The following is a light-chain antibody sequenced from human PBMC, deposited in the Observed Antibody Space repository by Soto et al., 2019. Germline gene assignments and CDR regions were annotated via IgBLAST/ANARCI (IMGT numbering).Light chain of an antibody. CDR1: QSVNSN. V-gene: IGKV3-15*01. Sequence: ELVMTQSPATLSVSPGERATLSCMASQSVNSNLAWYRQKPGQAPRLLLSDASTRAPGVPARFSGSGSGTEFTLTISSLQSEDSGIYYCQQYNFWPPLTFGGGTKVEIK. CDR2: DAS. J-gene: IGKJ4*01. CDR3: QQYNFWPPLT.